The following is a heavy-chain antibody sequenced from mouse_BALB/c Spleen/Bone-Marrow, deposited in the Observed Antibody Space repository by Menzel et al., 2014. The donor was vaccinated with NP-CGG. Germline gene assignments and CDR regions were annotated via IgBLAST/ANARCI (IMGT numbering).Heavy chain of an antibody. CDR1: DLTCIWYV. J-gene: IGHJ4*01. CDR3: VRPGYCPDEVMDY. V-gene: IGHV5-9-1*01. CDR2: ISSGGTYT. Sequence: ESAAGLVRPGGCLTLSCAASDLTCIWYVMSWVCHTLDKRLDWVAAISSGGTYTYYPDSVKGRSTISRDNAKKTLYLQMSSLRSEDTAVFNCVRPGYCPDEVMDYWAQGPSV.